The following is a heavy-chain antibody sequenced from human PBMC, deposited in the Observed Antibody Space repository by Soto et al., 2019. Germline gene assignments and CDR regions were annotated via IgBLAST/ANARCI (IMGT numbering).Heavy chain of an antibody. D-gene: IGHD1-26*01. CDR2: ISSSSRTI. CDR3: ARDRAGAQYGLDV. V-gene: IGHV3-48*02. CDR1: GFTFSSYS. J-gene: IGHJ6*02. Sequence: EVQLVESGGGLVQPGGSLRLSCAASGFTFSSYSMNWVRQAPGKGLEWISYISSSSRTIYYADSVRGRFTISRDNARNSLYLQMNSPRDEDTAVYYCARDRAGAQYGLDVWGQGTTVTVSS.